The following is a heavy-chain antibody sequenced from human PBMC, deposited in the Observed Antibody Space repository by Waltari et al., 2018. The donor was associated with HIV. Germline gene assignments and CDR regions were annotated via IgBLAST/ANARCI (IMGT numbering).Heavy chain of an antibody. CDR2: ISCSSTYM. CDR3: ARGVIVRGTQHAAN. Sequence: EVQLVESRGGRVKPGGSLRRYSAAPGSHSSTYHTHWVREAPGKVLEWFSSISCSSTYMYYADSLKGRFTVSRDNAKNSLYLQMDNLRAEDTAVYYCARGVIVRGTQHAANWGQGTLVTVSS. D-gene: IGHD1-26*01. J-gene: IGHJ4*02. CDR1: GSHSSTYH. V-gene: IGHV3-21*02.